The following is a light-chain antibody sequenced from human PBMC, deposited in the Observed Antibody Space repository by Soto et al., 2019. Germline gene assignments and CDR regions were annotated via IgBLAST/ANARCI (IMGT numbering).Light chain of an antibody. CDR3: AAWDDSLHGYV. Sequence: QSVLTQPPSASGTPGQRVTISCSGGSSNIGTNAVNWYQQLPGTAPKLLIYNNNQRPSGVPDRFSGSKSGTSASLAIRGLQSEDEADYYCAAWDDSLHGYVFGTGTKLTVL. CDR2: NNN. J-gene: IGLJ1*01. CDR1: SSNIGTNA. V-gene: IGLV1-44*01.